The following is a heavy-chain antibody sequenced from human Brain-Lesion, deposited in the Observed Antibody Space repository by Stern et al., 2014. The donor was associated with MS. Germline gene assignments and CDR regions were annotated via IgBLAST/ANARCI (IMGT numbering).Heavy chain of an antibody. J-gene: IGHJ6*02. V-gene: IGHV4-61*02. CDR2: IFNSGST. CDR1: GGSISSGGYY. D-gene: IGHD2-2*01. Sequence: KEYGPGLVKPSQTLSLSCTVSGGSISSGGYYWSWIRQPAGKGLEWIGRIFNSGSTSYNPSLKSRVTISIDTSKNQFSLRLNPMTAADTAVYYCARGRVVPGFQYYATDVWGQGTTVIVSS. CDR3: ARGRVVPGFQYYATDV.